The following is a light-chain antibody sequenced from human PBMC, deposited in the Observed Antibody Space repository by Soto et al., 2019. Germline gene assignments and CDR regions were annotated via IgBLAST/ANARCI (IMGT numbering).Light chain of an antibody. CDR1: QSVSSSS. J-gene: IGKJ3*01. V-gene: IGKV3-20*01. CDR2: GTS. Sequence: EIVLTQSPGTLSLSPGERATLSCRASQSVSSSSLAWYQHKPGQAPRLLMYGTSSRATGIPDRFSGSGSGTDFTLTISRLEPADFAVYYCQQYANLPLTFGPGTKVD. CDR3: QQYANLPLT.